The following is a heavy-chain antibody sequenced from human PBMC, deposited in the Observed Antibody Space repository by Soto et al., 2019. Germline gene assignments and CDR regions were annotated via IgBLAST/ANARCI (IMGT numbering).Heavy chain of an antibody. J-gene: IGHJ2*01. D-gene: IGHD2-15*01. Sequence: EVQLVESGGGLVQPGRSLRLSCAASGFTFDDYAMHWVRQAPGKGLEWVSGISWNSGSIGYAESVKGRFTISRDNAKNSLYLQMNSLRAEDTALYYCAKDKVAATPGRSFDLWGRGTLVTVSS. CDR3: AKDKVAATPGRSFDL. V-gene: IGHV3-9*01. CDR1: GFTFDDYA. CDR2: ISWNSGSI.